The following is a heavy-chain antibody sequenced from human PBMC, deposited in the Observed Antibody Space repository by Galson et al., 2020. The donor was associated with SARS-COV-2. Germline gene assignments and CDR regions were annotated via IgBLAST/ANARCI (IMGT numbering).Heavy chain of an antibody. CDR2: IYWDDDK. J-gene: IGHJ6*03. D-gene: IGHD3-3*01. Sequence: VSGPTLVKPTQTLTLTCTFSGFSLSASGVGVGWIRQPPGKALEWLAVIYWDDDKRYSPSLKSRLTITKDTSKNQVVLTMTDMDPVDTATYYCAHSLGITIFGGVHNYYYYYMDVWGTGTTVTVSS. V-gene: IGHV2-5*02. CDR1: GFSLSASGVG. CDR3: AHSLGITIFGGVHNYYYYYMDV.